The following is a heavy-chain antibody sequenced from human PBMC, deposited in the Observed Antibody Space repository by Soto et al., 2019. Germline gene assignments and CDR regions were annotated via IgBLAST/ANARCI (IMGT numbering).Heavy chain of an antibody. CDR3: ARGYSSGWYQSWGPYYFDY. CDR1: GGSFSGYY. Sequence: SETMSLTCAVYGGSFSGYYWSWIRQPPGKGLEWIGEINHSGSTNYNPSLKSRVTISVDTSKNQFSLKLSSVTAADTAVYYCARGYSSGWYQSWGPYYFDYWGQGTLVTVSS. J-gene: IGHJ4*02. D-gene: IGHD6-19*01. CDR2: INHSGST. V-gene: IGHV4-34*01.